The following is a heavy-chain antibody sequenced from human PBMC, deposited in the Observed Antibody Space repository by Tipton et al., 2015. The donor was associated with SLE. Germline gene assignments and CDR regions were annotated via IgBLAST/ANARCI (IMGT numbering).Heavy chain of an antibody. D-gene: IGHD6-13*01. CDR1: GASISSHY. CDR3: ARIGYSSSWYSDAFDY. V-gene: IGHV4-59*11. J-gene: IGHJ4*02. CDR2: ISDRGIT. Sequence: TLSLTCSVSGASISSHYWGWIRQPPGKGLEWIGYISDRGITNSNPSLKSRVAISVDTSKNQFSLKMSSVTAADTALYYCARIGYSSSWYSDAFDYWGQGTLVTVSS.